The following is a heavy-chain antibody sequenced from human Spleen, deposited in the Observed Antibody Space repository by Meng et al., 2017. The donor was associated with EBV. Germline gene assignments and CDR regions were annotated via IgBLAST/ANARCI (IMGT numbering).Heavy chain of an antibody. J-gene: IGHJ4*02. V-gene: IGHV4-39*06. CDR1: GGSMRRSSYY. D-gene: IGHD3-3*01. CDR2: IYYSGST. Sequence: RLHRPVSVPDLLKPSETLSLTCTVSGGSMRRSSYYWGWIRQSPGKGLEWIGNIYYSGSTYYNPSLKSRVTISVDTSKNQFALKLSSVTAADTAVYFCAKDGVGTRGYFDHWGQGALVTVSS. CDR3: AKDGVGTRGYFDH.